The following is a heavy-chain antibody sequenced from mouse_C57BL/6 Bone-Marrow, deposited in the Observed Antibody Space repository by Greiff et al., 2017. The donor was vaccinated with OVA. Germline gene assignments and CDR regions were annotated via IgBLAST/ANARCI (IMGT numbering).Heavy chain of an antibody. V-gene: IGHV5-6*01. CDR2: ISSGGSYT. J-gene: IGHJ1*03. D-gene: IGHD2-1*01. CDR1: GFTFSSYG. Sequence: EVQGVESGGDLVKPGGSLKLSCAASGFTFSSYGMSWVRQTPDKRLEWVATISSGGSYTYYPESVKGRFTISRDNAKNTLYLQMSMLKSEDTAMYDGARHGNYCWYIDVWGTGTTVTVSS. CDR3: ARHGNYCWYIDV.